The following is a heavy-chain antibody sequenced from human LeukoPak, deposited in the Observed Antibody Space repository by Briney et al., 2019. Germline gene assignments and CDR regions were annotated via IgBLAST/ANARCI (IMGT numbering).Heavy chain of an antibody. CDR1: GFTFNNQA. D-gene: IGHD3-3*01. CDR3: AKHLRDVLRFVEWPSENRKYDYNYISA. V-gene: IGHV3-23*01. Sequence: GGSLRLSCAGSGFTFNNQAMTWVRQAPGKGLEWVSSISDDGVRTYTADSLRGRFTISRDDSENTVYLQMNSLRVEDTAVYYCAKHLRDVLRFVEWPSENRKYDYNYISAWGSGTTVTVSS. J-gene: IGHJ6*03. CDR2: ISDDGVRT.